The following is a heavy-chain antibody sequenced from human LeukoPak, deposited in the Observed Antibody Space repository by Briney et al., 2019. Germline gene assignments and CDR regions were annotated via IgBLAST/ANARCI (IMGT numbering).Heavy chain of an antibody. V-gene: IGHV3-48*01. Sequence: GGSLRLSCAASGFTFSSYSLNWVRQAPGKGLEGVSYISPSSSSTYYADSVKGRFTISRDNARNSLYLQMNSLSTEDTALYYCARDAASGNNWFDPWGQGTLVTVSS. CDR1: GFTFSSYS. CDR2: ISPSSSST. D-gene: IGHD3-3*01. CDR3: ARDAASGNNWFDP. J-gene: IGHJ5*02.